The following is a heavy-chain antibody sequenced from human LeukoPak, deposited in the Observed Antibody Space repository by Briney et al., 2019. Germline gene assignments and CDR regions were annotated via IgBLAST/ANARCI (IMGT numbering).Heavy chain of an antibody. CDR3: ARDSRLDTVTTGRYYYYYYMDV. J-gene: IGHJ6*03. D-gene: IGHD4-11*01. CDR2: IYYSGST. V-gene: IGHV4-59*01. Sequence: SETLSLTCTVSGGSISSYYWSWIRQPPGKGLEWIGYIYYSGSTNYNPSLKSRVTISVDTSKNQFSLKLSSVTAADTAVYYCARDSRLDTVTTGRYYYYYYMDVWGKGTTVTVSS. CDR1: GGSISSYY.